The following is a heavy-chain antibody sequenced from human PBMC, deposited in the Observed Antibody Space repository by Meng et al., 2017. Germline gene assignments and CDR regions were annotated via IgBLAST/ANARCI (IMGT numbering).Heavy chain of an antibody. V-gene: IGHV3-30*04. D-gene: IGHD6-13*01. CDR2: ISYDGSNE. Sequence: GESLKISCAASGFNFSNYAMHWVRQAPGRGLVWVALISYDGSNEYYADSVRGRFTVPRDNSKNTLYLQIDDLRPEDTTVYYCARGMSRGSWSFDFWGQGTLVTVSS. CDR1: GFNFSNYA. CDR3: ARGMSRGSWSFDF. J-gene: IGHJ4*02.